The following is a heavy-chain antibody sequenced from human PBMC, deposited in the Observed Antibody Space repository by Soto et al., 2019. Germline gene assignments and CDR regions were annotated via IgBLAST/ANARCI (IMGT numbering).Heavy chain of an antibody. Sequence: PGGSLRLSCAASGFTFSSYGMHWVRQAPGKGLEWVAVISYDGSNKYYADSVKGRFTISRDNSKNTLYLQMNSLRAEDTAVYYYAKGPENYNDRSGYYLYGMDVWGKGPPVTASS. V-gene: IGHV3-30*18. CDR3: AKGPENYNDRSGYYLYGMDV. CDR2: ISYDGSNK. J-gene: IGHJ6*04. D-gene: IGHD3-22*01. CDR1: GFTFSSYG.